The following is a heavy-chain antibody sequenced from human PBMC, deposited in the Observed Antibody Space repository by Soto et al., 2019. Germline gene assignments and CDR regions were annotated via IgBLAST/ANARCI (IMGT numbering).Heavy chain of an antibody. V-gene: IGHV3-23*01. CDR2: ISGSGGST. D-gene: IGHD2-2*01. CDR3: ANDPFSIVVVPAAMPVDFDY. CDR1: GFTFSSYA. Sequence: GGSLRLSCAASGFTFSSYAMSWVRQAPGKGLEWVSAISGSGGSTYYADSVKGRFTISRDNSKNTLYLQMNSLRAEDTAVYYCANDPFSIVVVPAAMPVDFDYWGQGTLVTVSS. J-gene: IGHJ4*02.